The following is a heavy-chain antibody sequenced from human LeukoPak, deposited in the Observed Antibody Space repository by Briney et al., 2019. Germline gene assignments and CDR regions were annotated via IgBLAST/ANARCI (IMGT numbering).Heavy chain of an antibody. CDR1: GFTFSSYW. D-gene: IGHD6-19*01. CDR2: ISFSVNTK. J-gene: IGHJ4*02. V-gene: IGHV3-48*04. Sequence: GGSLRLSCAASGFTFSSYWMNWVRQAPGKGLEWVSYISFSVNTKYYGDSVKGRFTISRDNAKNSLYLHMDSLRAEDTAVYYCARGAYSSGWAYFDHWGQGTLVTVSS. CDR3: ARGAYSSGWAYFDH.